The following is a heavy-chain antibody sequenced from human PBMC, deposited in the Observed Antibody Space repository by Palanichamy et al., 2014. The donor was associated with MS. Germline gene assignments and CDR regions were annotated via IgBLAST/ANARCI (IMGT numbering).Heavy chain of an antibody. V-gene: IGHV3-23*01. CDR2: LSGSGGST. CDR3: AKGGGGITLVRGVSLDL. Sequence: EVQLLESGGGLVQPGGSLRLSCAASGFTFTSYAMNWVRQAPGKGLEWVSGLSGSGGSTYYADSVKGRFTISRDNSKNTLYLQMNSLRVEDTAVYYCAKGGGGITLVRGVSLDLWGQGTLVTVSS. D-gene: IGHD3-10*01. CDR1: GFTFTSYA. J-gene: IGHJ5*02.